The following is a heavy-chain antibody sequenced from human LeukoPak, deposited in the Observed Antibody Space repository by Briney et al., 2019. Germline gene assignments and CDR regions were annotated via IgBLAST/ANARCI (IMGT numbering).Heavy chain of an antibody. CDR1: GFTFDDYG. D-gene: IGHD3-10*01. V-gene: IGHV3-20*04. CDR3: ARNSGAGYYFYMDV. Sequence: GGSLRLSCAASGFTFDDYGMSWVRQAPGKGLEWVSGIKWNGGSTGYADSVKGRFTISRDNAKNSLYLQMNSLRAEDTALYYCARNSGAGYYFYMDVWGKGTAVTVSS. J-gene: IGHJ6*03. CDR2: IKWNGGST.